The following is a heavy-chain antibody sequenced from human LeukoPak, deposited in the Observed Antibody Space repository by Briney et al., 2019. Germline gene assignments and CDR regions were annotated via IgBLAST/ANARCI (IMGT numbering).Heavy chain of an antibody. CDR2: ISSSSSYI. V-gene: IGHV3-21*01. J-gene: IGHJ4*02. CDR1: GFTFSSYS. CDR3: ANTIFGVVTTY. Sequence: GGSLSLSCAASGFTFSSYSMNWVRQAPGKGLEWGSSISSSSSYIYYADSVKGRFTISRDNAKNSLYLQMNSLRAEDTAVYYCANTIFGVVTTYWGQGTLVTVSS. D-gene: IGHD3-3*01.